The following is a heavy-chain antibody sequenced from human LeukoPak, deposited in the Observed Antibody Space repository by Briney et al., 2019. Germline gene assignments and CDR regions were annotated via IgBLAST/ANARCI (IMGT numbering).Heavy chain of an antibody. CDR1: GFSFSNYW. J-gene: IGHJ4*02. V-gene: IGHV3-7*01. CDR3: VSAIRGSPIDY. CDR2: IKADGSET. Sequence: GGSLRLSCAASGFSFSNYWMGWVRQASGKGLACVANIKADGSETYYVDSVKGRFNISRDNAKNSLFLQMNSLRAEDTAIYYCVSAIRGSPIDYWGQGTLVTVSS. D-gene: IGHD3-10*01.